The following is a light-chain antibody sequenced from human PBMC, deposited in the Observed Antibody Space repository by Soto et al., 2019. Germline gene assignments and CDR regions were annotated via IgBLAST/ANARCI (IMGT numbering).Light chain of an antibody. CDR2: TVS. CDR3: SSYTSSSSYV. J-gene: IGLJ1*01. V-gene: IGLV2-14*01. CDR1: SSDVGGYKY. Sequence: QSVLTQPASVSGSPGQSITISCTGTSSDVGGYKYVSWYQQHPGKAPKLLIYTVSNRPSGVSNRVSGSKSGNTASLTTSGLQAEDEADYYCSSYTSSSSYVFGTGTKVTVL.